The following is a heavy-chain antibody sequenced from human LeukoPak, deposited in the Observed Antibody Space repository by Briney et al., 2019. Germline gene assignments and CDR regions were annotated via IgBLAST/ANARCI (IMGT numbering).Heavy chain of an antibody. V-gene: IGHV3-7*01. CDR3: ARDGTAAGLYFDL. J-gene: IGHJ4*01. CDR1: GFTCTDYW. D-gene: IGHD6-13*01. Sequence: GGSLRLSCEVSGFTCTDYWMNWVRQAPGKGPEWVASIRQDGSEKTYVDSVKGRFTISRDNTENSLSLQLNGLRAEDTAVYYCARDGTAAGLYFDLWGQGTLVTVSS. CDR2: IRQDGSEK.